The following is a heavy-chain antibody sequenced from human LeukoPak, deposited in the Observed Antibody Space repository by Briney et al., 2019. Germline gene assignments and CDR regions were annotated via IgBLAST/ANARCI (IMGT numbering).Heavy chain of an antibody. CDR1: GFTLSNYS. D-gene: IGHD3-16*01. Sequence: GGSLRLSCAASGFTLSNYSFHWVRQAPGKGLEWVSSISSSSTYIYYADSVKGRFTISRDNAKNSLYLQMNSLRAEDTAVYYCARDLRVGGEFDYWGQGTLVTVSS. CDR2: ISSSSTYI. J-gene: IGHJ4*02. V-gene: IGHV3-21*01. CDR3: ARDLRVGGEFDY.